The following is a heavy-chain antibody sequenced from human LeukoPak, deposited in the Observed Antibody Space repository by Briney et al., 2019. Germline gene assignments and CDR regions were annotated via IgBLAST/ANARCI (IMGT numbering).Heavy chain of an antibody. CDR1: GYSCSGYY. CDR3: ARRYCSSTSCYDYFDY. CDR2: INPNNGGT. D-gene: IGHD2-2*01. J-gene: IGHJ4*02. V-gene: IGHV1-2*03. Sequence: LGASVNVSCKASGYSCSGYYIHWVRQAPGQGLEWMGWINPNNGGTSDAQKFQGRVTMTSDTSISTAYMELSRLRSDDTAVYYCARRYCSSTSCYDYFDYWGQGTLVTVSS.